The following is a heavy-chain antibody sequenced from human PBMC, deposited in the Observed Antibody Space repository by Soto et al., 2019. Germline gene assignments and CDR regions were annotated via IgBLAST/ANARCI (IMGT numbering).Heavy chain of an antibody. V-gene: IGHV3-23*01. J-gene: IGHJ4*02. Sequence: GGSLRLSCTASGFTFYTYAMTWVRHAPGKGLEWVSSITDTGVSTYYAASVKGRFTISRDNSKNTLYLQMNSLRTDDSVVYYCAKDTPVVMFLFDSWGRGTLVTVSS. CDR1: GFTFYTYA. D-gene: IGHD2-15*01. CDR3: AKDTPVVMFLFDS. CDR2: ITDTGVST.